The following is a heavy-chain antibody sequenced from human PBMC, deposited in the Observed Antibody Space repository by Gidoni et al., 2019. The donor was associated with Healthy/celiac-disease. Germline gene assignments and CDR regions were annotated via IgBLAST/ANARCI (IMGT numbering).Heavy chain of an antibody. CDR3: ASHSTSTDVYGALTIFDY. V-gene: IGHV4-39*01. J-gene: IGHJ4*02. CDR1: GGSISSSSYY. D-gene: IGHD4-17*01. CDR2: IYYSGRP. Sequence: QLQLQESGPGLVKPSETLSLTCTVSGGSISSSSYYWGWIRQPPGKGLEWIGSIYYSGRPYYNPSLKSRVTISVDTSKNQFSLKLSSVTAADTAVYYCASHSTSTDVYGALTIFDYWGQGTLVTVSS.